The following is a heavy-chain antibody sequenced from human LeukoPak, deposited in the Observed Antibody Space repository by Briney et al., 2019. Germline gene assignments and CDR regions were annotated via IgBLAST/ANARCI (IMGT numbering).Heavy chain of an antibody. D-gene: IGHD1-26*01. Sequence: GGSLGLSCAASGFTVSSNYMSWVRRAPGKGLEWVANIKEDGSVKQYVESVRGRFTISRDDAKNSVYLQMNSLRTEDTAVYYCAREPRDVVGALDVWGQGTTVTVSS. CDR1: GFTVSSNY. CDR3: AREPRDVVGALDV. CDR2: IKEDGSVK. J-gene: IGHJ6*02. V-gene: IGHV3-7*01.